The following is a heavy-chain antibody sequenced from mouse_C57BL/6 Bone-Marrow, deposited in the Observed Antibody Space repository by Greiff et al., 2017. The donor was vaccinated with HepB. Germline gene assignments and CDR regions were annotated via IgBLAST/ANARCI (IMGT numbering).Heavy chain of an antibody. D-gene: IGHD2-14*01. CDR1: GYTFTDYY. J-gene: IGHJ2*01. V-gene: IGHV1-26*01. CDR2: INPNNGGT. CDR3: ARSYRYYFDY. Sequence: VQLQQSGPELVKPGASVKISCKASGYTFTDYYMNWVKQSHGKSLEWIGDINPNNGGTSYNQKFKGKATLTVDKSSSTAYMELRSLTSEDSAVYYCARSYRYYFDYWGQGTTLTVSS.